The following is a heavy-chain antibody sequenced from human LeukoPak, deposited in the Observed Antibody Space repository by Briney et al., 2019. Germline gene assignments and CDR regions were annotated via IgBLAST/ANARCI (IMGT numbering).Heavy chain of an antibody. CDR1: GFTFSSYW. Sequence: PGGSLRLSCAASGFTFSSYWMHWVRQAPGKGLVWVSRINSDGSSTSYADSVKGRFTISRDNAKNTLYLQMNSLRAEDTAVYYCAQTSLYDRSGYPFDYWGQGTLVTVSS. D-gene: IGHD3-22*01. V-gene: IGHV3-74*01. J-gene: IGHJ4*02. CDR2: INSDGSST. CDR3: AQTSLYDRSGYPFDY.